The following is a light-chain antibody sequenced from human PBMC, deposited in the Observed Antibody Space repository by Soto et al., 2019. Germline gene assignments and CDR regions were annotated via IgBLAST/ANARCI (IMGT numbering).Light chain of an antibody. Sequence: EIVLTQSPGTLSLSPGERATLSCRASQSVSTNYLAWYQQKPGQAPKVLIYRASSRATGVPGRFSGSGSGTDFTLTITRLEPEDFAVYYCQQYGSSPLTFGGGTKVDIK. CDR1: QSVSTNY. V-gene: IGKV3-20*01. CDR3: QQYGSSPLT. J-gene: IGKJ4*01. CDR2: RAS.